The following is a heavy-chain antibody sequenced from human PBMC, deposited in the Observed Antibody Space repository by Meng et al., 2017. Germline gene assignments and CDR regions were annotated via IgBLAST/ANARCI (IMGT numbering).Heavy chain of an antibody. J-gene: IGHJ5*02. CDR1: GGSFSGYY. D-gene: IGHD6-19*01. CDR3: ARATDSSGWYVHWFDP. CDR2: INHSGST. V-gene: IGHV4-34*01. Sequence: SETLSLTCAVYGGSFSGYYWSWIRQPPGKGLEWIGEINHSGSTNYNPSLKSRVTISVDTSKNQFSLKLSSVTAADTAVYYCARATDSSGWYVHWFDPWGQGTLVTVSS.